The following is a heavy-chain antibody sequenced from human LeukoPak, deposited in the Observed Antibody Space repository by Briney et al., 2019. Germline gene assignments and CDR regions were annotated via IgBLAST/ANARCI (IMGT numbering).Heavy chain of an antibody. D-gene: IGHD4-17*01. Sequence: PGGSLRLSCAASGFTVSSNYMSWVRQAPGKGLECVSVIYSGDNAYYADSVKGRSTISRDSSRNTLYLHMSSLRAEDTAVYYCARDGIYGDWGRGTLVTVSS. J-gene: IGHJ4*02. CDR3: ARDGIYGD. V-gene: IGHV3-66*01. CDR2: IYSGDNA. CDR1: GFTVSSNY.